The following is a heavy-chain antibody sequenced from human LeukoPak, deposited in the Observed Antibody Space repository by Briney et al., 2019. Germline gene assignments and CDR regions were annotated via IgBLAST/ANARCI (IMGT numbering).Heavy chain of an antibody. V-gene: IGHV1-69*13. CDR2: IIPIFGSA. J-gene: IGHJ4*02. CDR1: GGTFSSYT. Sequence: ASVKVSCKASGGTFSSYTITWVRQAPGQGLEWMGGIIPIFGSANYAQKFQGRVTITADESTSTAYMELSSLRSEDTAVYYCATATMVRDVHFDYWGQGTLVTVSS. D-gene: IGHD3-10*01. CDR3: ATATMVRDVHFDY.